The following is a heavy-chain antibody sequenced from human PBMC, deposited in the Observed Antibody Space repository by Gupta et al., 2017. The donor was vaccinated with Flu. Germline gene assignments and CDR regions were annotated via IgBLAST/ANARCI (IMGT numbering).Heavy chain of an antibody. J-gene: IGHJ4*02. CDR3: AKAPGIAAPSDY. Sequence: EVQLLESGGGLVQPGGSLRLSCAASGFTFSSYAMSWVRRAPGKGLEWVSDISGSGGSTYDADAVKGRFTISRDNSKKTLYLQMKSLRAEDTAVYYSAKAPGIAAPSDYGGQGTMVTVSS. CDR1: GFTFSSYA. CDR2: ISGSGGST. D-gene: IGHD6-13*01. V-gene: IGHV3-23*01.